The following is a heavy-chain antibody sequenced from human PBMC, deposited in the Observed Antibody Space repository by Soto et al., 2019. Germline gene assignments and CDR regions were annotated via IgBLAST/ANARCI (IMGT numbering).Heavy chain of an antibody. V-gene: IGHV4-30-4*01. Sequence: QVQLQESGPGLVKTSQTLSLTCTVSGGSISSGDYYWSWIRQPPGKGLEWIGYIYYSGSGSTYYNPSLKSRVTISVDTSKNHFSLKLSSVTAADTAVYYCARDHHGDWFGPWGQGTLVTVSS. D-gene: IGHD3-10*01. CDR2: IYYSGSGST. J-gene: IGHJ5*02. CDR3: ARDHHGDWFGP. CDR1: GGSISSGDYY.